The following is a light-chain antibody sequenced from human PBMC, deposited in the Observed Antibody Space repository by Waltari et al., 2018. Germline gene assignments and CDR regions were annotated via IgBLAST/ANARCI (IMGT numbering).Light chain of an antibody. CDR1: QSISNY. J-gene: IGKJ1*01. Sequence: DIQMTQSPSSLSASVGDRVTITCRASQSISNYLNWYQQKPGKAPKFLIYAASSLQSGVPSRFSGSGSGTDFTLTISSLQPEDFVTYYCQQSYSTLKTFGQGTKVEIK. CDR2: AAS. V-gene: IGKV1-39*01. CDR3: QQSYSTLKT.